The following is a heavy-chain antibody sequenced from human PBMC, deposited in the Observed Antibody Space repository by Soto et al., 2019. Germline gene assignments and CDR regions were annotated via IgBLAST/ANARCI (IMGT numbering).Heavy chain of an antibody. CDR2: IYWDEDK. CDR3: AHVFTSLAPFDS. Sequence: QITLKESGPTLVKPTQTLTLTCTFSGFSLSTSGVGVGWIRQPPGKALEWLGFIYWDEDKRYSPSLKSRLTITKDTSKSQAVLTMTNMDPVDTATYYCAHVFTSLAPFDSWGQGTLVTVSA. CDR1: GFSLSTSGVG. D-gene: IGHD3-10*02. V-gene: IGHV2-5*02. J-gene: IGHJ4*02.